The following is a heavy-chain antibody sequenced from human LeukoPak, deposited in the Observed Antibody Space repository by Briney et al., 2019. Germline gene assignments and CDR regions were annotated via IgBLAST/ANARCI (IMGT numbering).Heavy chain of an antibody. CDR2: ISSSSSYI. Sequence: PGGSLRLSCAASGFTFSSYSMNWVRQAPGKGLEWVSSISSSSSYIYYADSVKGRFTISRDNAKNSLYLQMNSLGAEDTAVYYCARAIAVAGIDWFDPWGQGTLVTVSS. J-gene: IGHJ5*02. V-gene: IGHV3-21*01. D-gene: IGHD6-19*01. CDR3: ARAIAVAGIDWFDP. CDR1: GFTFSSYS.